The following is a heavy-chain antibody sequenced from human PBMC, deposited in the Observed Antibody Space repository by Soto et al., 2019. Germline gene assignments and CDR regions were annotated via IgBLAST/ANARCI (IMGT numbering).Heavy chain of an antibody. Sequence: SETLSLTCTVSGGSISSYYWSWIRQPPGKGLEWIGSIYYSGSTYYNPSLKSRVTITRDTSASTAYMELSSLRSEDTAVYYCARVSYYDILGRWFDPWGQGTLVTVSS. CDR2: IYYSGST. V-gene: IGHV4-59*01. D-gene: IGHD3-9*01. CDR3: ARVSYYDILGRWFDP. CDR1: GGSISSYY. J-gene: IGHJ5*02.